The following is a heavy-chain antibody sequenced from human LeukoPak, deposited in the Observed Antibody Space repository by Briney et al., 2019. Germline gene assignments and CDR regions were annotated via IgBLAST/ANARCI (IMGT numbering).Heavy chain of an antibody. CDR3: TSGSNYHRGDY. Sequence: PGGSLKLSCAASGFTFSGSAMHWVRQASGKGLEWVGRIRSKANSYATAYAASVKGRFTISRDDSKNTAYLQMNSLKTEDTAVYYCTSGSNYHRGDYWGQGTLVTVSS. J-gene: IGHJ4*02. CDR1: GFTFSGSA. CDR2: IRSKANSYAT. V-gene: IGHV3-73*01. D-gene: IGHD1-26*01.